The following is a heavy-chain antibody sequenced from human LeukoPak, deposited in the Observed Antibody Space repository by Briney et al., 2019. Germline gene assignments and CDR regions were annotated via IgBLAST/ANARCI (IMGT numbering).Heavy chain of an antibody. CDR2: ISYDGSNK. D-gene: IGHD6-13*01. CDR3: ARAGIAAAGNFYYGMDV. Sequence: GGSLRLSCAASGFTFSSYAMHWVRQAPGKGLGWVAVISYDGSNKYYADSVKGRFTISRDNSKNTLYLQMNSLRAEDTAVYYCARAGIAAAGNFYYGMDVWGQGTTVTVSS. V-gene: IGHV3-30-3*01. J-gene: IGHJ6*02. CDR1: GFTFSSYA.